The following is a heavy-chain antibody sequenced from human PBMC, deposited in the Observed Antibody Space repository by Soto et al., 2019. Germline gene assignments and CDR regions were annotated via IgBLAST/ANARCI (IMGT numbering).Heavy chain of an antibody. D-gene: IGHD3-22*01. CDR1: GFTFDDYT. Sequence: VQLVESGGVVVQPGGSLRLSCAASGFTFDDYTMHWVRQAPGKGLEWVSLISWDGGSTYYADSVKGRFTISRDNSKNSLYLQMNSLRTEDTALYYCAKGFRYYDSSGYFEFDYWGQGTLVTVSS. CDR3: AKGFRYYDSSGYFEFDY. V-gene: IGHV3-43*01. J-gene: IGHJ4*02. CDR2: ISWDGGST.